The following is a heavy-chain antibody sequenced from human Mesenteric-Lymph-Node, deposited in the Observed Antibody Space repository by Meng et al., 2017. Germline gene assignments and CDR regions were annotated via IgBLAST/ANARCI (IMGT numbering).Heavy chain of an antibody. D-gene: IGHD3-10*01. V-gene: IGHV3-21*01. CDR3: ARERLLWFGEHDAFDI. J-gene: IGHJ3*02. CDR2: ISGSGGST. CDR1: GFTFSSYW. Sequence: GESLKISCAASGFTFSSYWLHWVRQAPGKGLEWVSAISGSGGSTYYADSVKGRFTISRDNAKNSLYLQMNSLRAEDTAVDYCARERLLWFGEHDAFDIWGQGTMVTVSS.